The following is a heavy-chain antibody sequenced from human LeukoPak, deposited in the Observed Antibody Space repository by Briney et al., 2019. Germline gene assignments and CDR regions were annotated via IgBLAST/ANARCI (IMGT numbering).Heavy chain of an antibody. J-gene: IGHJ4*02. CDR3: AKTSTPYCSSTSCYYFDY. CDR2: ISWNSGSI. CDR1: GFTFDDYA. D-gene: IGHD2-2*01. Sequence: GGSLRLSCAASGFTFDDYAMHWVRQAPGKGLEWVSGISWNSGSIGYADSVKGRFTISRDNAKNSLYLQMNGLRAEDMALYYCAKTSTPYCSSTSCYYFDYWGQGTLVTVSS. V-gene: IGHV3-9*03.